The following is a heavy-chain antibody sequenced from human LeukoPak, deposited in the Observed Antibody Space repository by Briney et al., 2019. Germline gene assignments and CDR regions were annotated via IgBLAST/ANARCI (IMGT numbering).Heavy chain of an antibody. Sequence: SETLSLTCAVSGGSISSSNWWSWVRQPPGKGLEWIGEIYHSGSTNYNPSLKSRVTISVDKSKNQFSLKLSSVTAADTAVYYCARVISGSSSVYYYYYYMDVWGKETTVTVSS. J-gene: IGHJ6*03. D-gene: IGHD1-26*01. CDR3: ARVISGSSSVYYYYYYMDV. CDR2: IYHSGST. V-gene: IGHV4-4*02. CDR1: GGSISSSNW.